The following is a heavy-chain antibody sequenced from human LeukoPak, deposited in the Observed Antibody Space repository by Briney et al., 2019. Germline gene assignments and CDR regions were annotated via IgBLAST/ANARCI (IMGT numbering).Heavy chain of an antibody. CDR2: IYHSGST. CDR1: GYSISSGYY. CDR3: ARDRAGYCSSTSCYAPFYYYYGMDV. V-gene: IGHV4-38-2*02. Sequence: SETLSLTCAVSGYSISSGYYWGWIRQPPGNGLEWIGSIYHSGSTYYNPSLKSRVTISVDTSKNQFSLKLSSVTAADTAVYYCARDRAGYCSSTSCYAPFYYYYGMDVWGKGTTVTVSS. J-gene: IGHJ6*04. D-gene: IGHD2-2*01.